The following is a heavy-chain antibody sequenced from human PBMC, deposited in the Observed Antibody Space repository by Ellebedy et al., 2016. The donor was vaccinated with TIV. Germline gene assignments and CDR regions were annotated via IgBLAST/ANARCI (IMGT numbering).Heavy chain of an antibody. J-gene: IGHJ5*02. V-gene: IGHV1-18*04. CDR2: ISAYNGNT. CDR3: ARDAYFWSGYYEFDP. D-gene: IGHD3-3*01. CDR1: GYTFTSYG. Sequence: AASVKVSCKASGYTFTSYGISWVRQAPGHGLEWMGWISAYNGNTNYAQKLQGRVTMTTDTSTSTAYMELRTLISDDTAVYYCARDAYFWSGYYEFDPWGQGTLVTVSS.